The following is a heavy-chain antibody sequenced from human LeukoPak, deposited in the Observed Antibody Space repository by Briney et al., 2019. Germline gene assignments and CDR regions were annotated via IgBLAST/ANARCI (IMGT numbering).Heavy chain of an antibody. Sequence: SVKVSCKASGFTFTSSAVQWVRQARGQRLEWIGWIVVGSGNTNYAQKFQERVTITRDMSTSTAYMELSSLRSEDTAVYYCAGESGNGYSSGWYPYYYYGMDVWGQGTTVTVSS. CDR2: IVVGSGNT. CDR3: AGESGNGYSSGWYPYYYYGMDV. J-gene: IGHJ6*02. V-gene: IGHV1-58*01. D-gene: IGHD6-19*01. CDR1: GFTFTSSA.